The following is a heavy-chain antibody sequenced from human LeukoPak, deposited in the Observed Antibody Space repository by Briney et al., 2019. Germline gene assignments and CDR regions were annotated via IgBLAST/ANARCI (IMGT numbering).Heavy chain of an antibody. CDR2: ISYDGSNK. CDR3: ARDRDSSGSWEVNFDH. V-gene: IGHV3-30-3*01. Sequence: GGSLRLSCAASGFTFSSYAMHWVRQAPGKGLEWVAVISYDGSNKYYADSVKGRFTISRDNSKNTLYLQMNSLRVEDMAVYYCARDRDSSGSWEVNFDHWGQGTLVTVSS. CDR1: GFTFSSYA. J-gene: IGHJ4*02. D-gene: IGHD6-13*01.